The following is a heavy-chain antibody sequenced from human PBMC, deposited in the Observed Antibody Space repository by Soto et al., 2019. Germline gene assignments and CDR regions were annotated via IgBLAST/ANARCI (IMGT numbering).Heavy chain of an antibody. CDR1: GGSLTKYY. Sequence: QVQLQESGPGLVKPSETLSLTCTVSGGSLTKYYWSWIRQPAGKGLEWIGRVSTSGNVVSKASLRSQLTMSVDTSKNQFSLRLTSVNAADTAVYYCARDNKDFWSLYPLAFDYWGQGDLVTVSS. J-gene: IGHJ4*02. CDR2: VSTSGNV. D-gene: IGHD3-3*01. V-gene: IGHV4-4*07. CDR3: ARDNKDFWSLYPLAFDY.